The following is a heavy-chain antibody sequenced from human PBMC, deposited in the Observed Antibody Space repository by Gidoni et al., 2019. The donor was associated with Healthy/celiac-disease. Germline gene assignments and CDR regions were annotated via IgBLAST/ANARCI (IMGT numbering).Heavy chain of an antibody. CDR1: GGTFSSYA. V-gene: IGHV1-69*04. Sequence: QVQLVQSGAEVKKPGSSVKVSCKASGGTFSSYAISWVRQAPGQGLEWMGRIIPILGIANYAQKFQGRVTITADKSPSTAYMELSSLRSEDKAVYYCARVSDTYYYGSGSYECFDPWGQGTLVTVSS. CDR3: ARVSDTYYYGSGSYECFDP. J-gene: IGHJ5*02. D-gene: IGHD3-10*01. CDR2: IIPILGIA.